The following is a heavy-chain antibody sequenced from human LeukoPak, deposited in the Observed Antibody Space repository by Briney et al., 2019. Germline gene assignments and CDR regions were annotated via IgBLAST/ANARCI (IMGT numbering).Heavy chain of an antibody. V-gene: IGHV3-74*01. CDR1: GFTFSSYW. Sequence: GGSLRLSCAASGFTFSSYWMHWVRQAPGKGLVWVSRINSDGSSTSYADSVKGRFTISRDNAKNTLYLQMNSLRAEDTAVYYCARVAVYYYDSSGYYYLDAFDIWGQGTMVTVSS. D-gene: IGHD3-22*01. CDR2: INSDGSST. J-gene: IGHJ3*02. CDR3: ARVAVYYYDSSGYYYLDAFDI.